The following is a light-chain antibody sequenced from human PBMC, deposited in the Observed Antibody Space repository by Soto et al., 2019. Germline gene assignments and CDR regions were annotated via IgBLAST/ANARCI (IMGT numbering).Light chain of an antibody. Sequence: DIQMTQSPSSLSASVGDRVTITCQASQDITNSLNCYQQKPGKAPNLLIFDASNLDAGVPSRFSGSGSGTYFTFTIHSLQPEDVATYYCQQYDHLSLTFGGGTKVDIK. CDR1: QDITNS. V-gene: IGKV1-33*01. J-gene: IGKJ4*01. CDR2: DAS. CDR3: QQYDHLSLT.